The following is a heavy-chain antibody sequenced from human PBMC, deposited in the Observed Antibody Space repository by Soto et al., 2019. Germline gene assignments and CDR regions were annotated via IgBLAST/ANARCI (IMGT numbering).Heavy chain of an antibody. CDR1: GGSISSRSYY. CDR3: ASKSDYGDYHGENDY. J-gene: IGHJ4*02. V-gene: IGHV4-39*01. Sequence: SETLSLTCTVSGGSISSRSYYWGWIRQPPGKGLEWIGSIYYSGSTYYNPSLKSRVTISVDTSKNQFSLKLSSVTAADTAVYYCASKSDYGDYHGENDYWGQGTLVTVSS. CDR2: IYYSGST. D-gene: IGHD4-17*01.